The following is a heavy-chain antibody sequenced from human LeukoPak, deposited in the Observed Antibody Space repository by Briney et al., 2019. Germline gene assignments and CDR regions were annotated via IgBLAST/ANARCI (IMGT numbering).Heavy chain of an antibody. Sequence: SETLSLTCAVYGGSFSGYYWSWIRQPPGKGLEWIGEINHSGSTNYNPSLKSRVTISVDTSTNQSSLKLSSVTAADTAVYYCARVPAARCFDYWGQGTLVTVSS. CDR2: INHSGST. CDR1: GGSFSGYY. CDR3: ARVPAARCFDY. J-gene: IGHJ4*02. V-gene: IGHV4-34*01. D-gene: IGHD2-2*01.